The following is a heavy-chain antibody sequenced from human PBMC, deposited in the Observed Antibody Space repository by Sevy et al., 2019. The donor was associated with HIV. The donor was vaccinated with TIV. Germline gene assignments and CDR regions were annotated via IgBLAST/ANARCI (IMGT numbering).Heavy chain of an antibody. J-gene: IGHJ4*02. CDR2: FDPEDGDPEDGKT. CDR3: ATTKDYYVSSGYPFDY. CDR1: GYTLAKFS. D-gene: IGHD3-22*01. V-gene: IGHV1-24*01. Sequence: ASVKVSCKVSGYTLAKFSIHWVRQAPGKGLEWMTSFDPEDGDPEDGKTIYAQKFLGRVTMTEDTSTETAYMELSSLRSDDTAVYYCATTKDYYVSSGYPFDYWGQGTLVTVSS.